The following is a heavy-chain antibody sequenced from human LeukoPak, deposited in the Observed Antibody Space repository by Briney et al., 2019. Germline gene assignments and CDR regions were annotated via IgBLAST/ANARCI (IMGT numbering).Heavy chain of an antibody. CDR1: GFTFTNYA. CDR2: ISGGGGNT. J-gene: IGHJ4*02. Sequence: PGGSLRLSCAASGFTFTNYAMSWIRQAPGKGLEWVSAISGGGGNTDYADSVKGRFTISTDNSKNTAFLQMNSLRAEDTGVYYCANRISGSSYWGQGTLVTVSS. V-gene: IGHV3-23*01. D-gene: IGHD1-26*01. CDR3: ANRISGSSY.